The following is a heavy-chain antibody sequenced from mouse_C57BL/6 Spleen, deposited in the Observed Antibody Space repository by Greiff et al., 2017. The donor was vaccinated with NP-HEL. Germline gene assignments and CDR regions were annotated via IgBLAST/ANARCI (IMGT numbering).Heavy chain of an antibody. CDR1: GYAFTNYL. CDR3: ARSVLRQGFAY. CDR2: INPGRGGT. J-gene: IGHJ3*01. D-gene: IGHD2-12*01. V-gene: IGHV1-54*01. Sequence: QVQLQQSGAELVRPGTSVKVSCKASGYAFTNYLIEWVKQRPGQGLEWIGVINPGRGGTNYNEKFKGKATLTADTSSSTAYMQLSSLTSEDSAVYFCARSVLRQGFAYWGQGTLVTVSA.